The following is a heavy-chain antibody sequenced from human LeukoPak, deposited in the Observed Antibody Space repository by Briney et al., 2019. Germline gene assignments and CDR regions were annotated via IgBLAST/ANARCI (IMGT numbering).Heavy chain of an antibody. J-gene: IGHJ4*02. Sequence: GEALKISCQGSGYSFISYWFGWVRRMPGEGREAMGMIYTGDSDTTYSPSFQGQVTISADKSISTAYLQWTTLKASDTAMYYCALGMDGRFDSWGQGTLVTVSS. CDR3: ALGMDGRFDS. D-gene: IGHD2-2*03. V-gene: IGHV5-51*01. CDR1: GYSFISYW. CDR2: IYTGDSDT.